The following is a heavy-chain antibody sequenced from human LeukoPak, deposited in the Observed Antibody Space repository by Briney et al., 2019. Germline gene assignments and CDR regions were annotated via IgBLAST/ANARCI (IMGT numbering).Heavy chain of an antibody. CDR2: IKSDGRST. CDR3: ARDRGYTQDY. Sequence: GGSLRLSCAASGFTFSSYWMHWVRQAPGKGLVWVSYIKSDGRSTSYADSVKGRFTISRDNAKNTLYLQMNSLRAEDTAVYYCARDRGYTQDYWGQGTLVTVSS. J-gene: IGHJ4*02. D-gene: IGHD5-12*01. V-gene: IGHV3-74*01. CDR1: GFTFSSYW.